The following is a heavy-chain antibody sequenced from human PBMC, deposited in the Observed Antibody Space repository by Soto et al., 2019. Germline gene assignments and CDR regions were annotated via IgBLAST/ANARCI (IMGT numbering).Heavy chain of an antibody. J-gene: IGHJ6*02. CDR3: ARDAGYSSGWYYGMDV. CDR2: INPNSGGT. V-gene: IGHV1-2*04. D-gene: IGHD6-25*01. CDR1: GYTFTGYY. Sequence: ASVKVSCKASGYTFTGYYMHWVRQAPGQGLEWMGWINPNSGGTNYAQKFQGWVTMTRDTSISTAYMELSRLRSDDTAVYYCARDAGYSSGWYYGMDVWGQGTTVTVSS.